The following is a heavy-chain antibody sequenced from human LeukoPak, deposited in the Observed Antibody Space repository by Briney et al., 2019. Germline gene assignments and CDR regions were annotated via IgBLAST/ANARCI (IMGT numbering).Heavy chain of an antibody. D-gene: IGHD3-3*01. Sequence: NTSETLSLTCTVSGGSDSGGSYYWSWIRQPPGKGLEWIGYIYYSGSTNYNPSLRSRVTISVDTSKNQFSLKLTSVTAADTAVYYCARVSTPLRFSNWFDPWGQGTLVTVSS. J-gene: IGHJ5*02. V-gene: IGHV4-61*01. CDR1: GGSDSGGSYY. CDR2: IYYSGST. CDR3: ARVSTPLRFSNWFDP.